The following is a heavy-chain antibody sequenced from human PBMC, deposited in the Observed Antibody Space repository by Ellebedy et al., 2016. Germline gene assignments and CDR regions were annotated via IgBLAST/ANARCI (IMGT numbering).Heavy chain of an antibody. V-gene: IGHV4-59*12. D-gene: IGHD6-19*01. Sequence: SETLSLTCTVSGGSMNNYYWSWIRQPPGKELEWIGYIYYSGSTNYNPSLKSRVTISVDTSKNQISLELSSVTAADTAIYYCARDFGGWPFDYWGQGALVTVSS. CDR1: GGSMNNYY. CDR2: IYYSGST. CDR3: ARDFGGWPFDY. J-gene: IGHJ4*02.